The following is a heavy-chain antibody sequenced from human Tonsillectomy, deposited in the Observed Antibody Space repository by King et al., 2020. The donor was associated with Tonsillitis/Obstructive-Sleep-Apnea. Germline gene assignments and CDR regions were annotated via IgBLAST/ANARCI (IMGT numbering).Heavy chain of an antibody. V-gene: IGHV2-70*11. CDR3: ARLSGYTRQYVDY. CDR2: IDWDDDK. CDR1: GFSLSTSGMC. J-gene: IGHJ4*02. Sequence: VTLKESGPALVKPTQTLTLTCTFSGFSLSTSGMCVSWIRQPPGKALEWLARIDWDDDKYYSTSLKTRLTLPKDPSKNQVVLKMTNMDPVYTATYYCARLSGYTRQYVDYWGQGTLVTVSS. D-gene: IGHD5-12*01.